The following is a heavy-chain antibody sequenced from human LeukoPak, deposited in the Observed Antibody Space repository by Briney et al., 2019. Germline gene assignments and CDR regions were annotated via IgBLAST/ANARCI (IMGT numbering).Heavy chain of an antibody. V-gene: IGHV4-39*01. CDR2: IYYSGST. CDR3: AEGVDY. CDR1: GRPISSSRYY. Sequence: TSETLSLTCTVSGRPISSSRYYWRWLPQPPGKGLEWIGSIYYSGSTYYNPSLKSRVTISVDTSKNQFSLKLSSVTAADTAVYYCAEGVDYWGQGTLVTVSS. J-gene: IGHJ4*02.